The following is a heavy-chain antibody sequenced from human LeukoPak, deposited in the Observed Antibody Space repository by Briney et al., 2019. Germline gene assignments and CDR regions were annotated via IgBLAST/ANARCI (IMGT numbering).Heavy chain of an antibody. CDR1: GFTFSSYG. CDR3: ARDCSGGSCYIDY. J-gene: IGHJ4*02. V-gene: IGHV3-33*01. CDR2: IWYDGSNK. Sequence: GGSLRLSCAASGFTFSSYGMHWVRQAPGKGLEWVAVIWYDGSNKYYADSVKGRFTISRDNSKNTLHLQMNSLRAEDTAVYYCARDCSGGSCYIDYWGQGTLVTVSS. D-gene: IGHD2-15*01.